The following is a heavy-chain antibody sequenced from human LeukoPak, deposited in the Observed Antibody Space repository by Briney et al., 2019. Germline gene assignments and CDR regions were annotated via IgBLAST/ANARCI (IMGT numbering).Heavy chain of an antibody. Sequence: GGSLRLSCAASGFTFSSYGMHWVRQAPGKGLEWVAVIWYDGSNKYYADSVKGRFTISRDNSKNTLYLQMNSLRAEDTAVYYCARGGCSAMDACYYYYGMDVWAKGPRSPSP. CDR2: IWYDGSNK. V-gene: IGHV3-33*01. J-gene: IGHJ6*02. CDR3: ARGGCSAMDACYYYYGMDV. D-gene: IGHD3-10*02. CDR1: GFTFSSYG.